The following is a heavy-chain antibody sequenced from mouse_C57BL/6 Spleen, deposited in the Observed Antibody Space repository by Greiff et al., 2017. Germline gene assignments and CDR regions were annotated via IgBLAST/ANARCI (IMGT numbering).Heavy chain of an antibody. CDR2: IDPSDSYT. CDR3: ARGCYYSIYAMDY. D-gene: IGHD2-3*01. J-gene: IGHJ4*01. V-gene: IGHV1-69*01. Sequence: VQLQQPGAELVMPGASVKLSCKASGYTFTSYWMHWVKQRPGQGLEWIGEIDPSDSYTNYNQKFKGKSTLTVDKSSSTAYMQLSSLTSEDSAVYYCARGCYYSIYAMDYWGQGTSVTVSS. CDR1: GYTFTSYW.